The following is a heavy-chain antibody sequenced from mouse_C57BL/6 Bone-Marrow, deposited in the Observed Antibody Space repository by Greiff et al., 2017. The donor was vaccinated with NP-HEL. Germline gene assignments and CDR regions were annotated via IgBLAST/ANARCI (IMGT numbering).Heavy chain of an antibody. D-gene: IGHD4-1*01. CDR1: GFSLNTYA. Sequence: EAGGRLVQPKGSLKLSCAASGFSLNTYAMNWVRQAPGKGLEWVARIRSKSNNYATYYADSVKDRFTISRDDSESMLYLQMNNLKTEDTAMYYCVRHKLGFYAMDYWGQGTSVTVSS. J-gene: IGHJ4*01. V-gene: IGHV10-1*01. CDR2: IRSKSNNYAT. CDR3: VRHKLGFYAMDY.